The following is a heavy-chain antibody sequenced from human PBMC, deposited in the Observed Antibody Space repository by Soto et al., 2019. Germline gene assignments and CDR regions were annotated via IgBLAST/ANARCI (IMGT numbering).Heavy chain of an antibody. D-gene: IGHD2-21*02. CDR1: GFTVSSNY. CDR3: ARALKYDYYFDY. Sequence: PGGALRLSCAASGFTVSSNYMSWVRQAPGKGLEWVSVIYSGGSTYYADSVKGRFTISRDNSKNTLYLQMNSLRAEDTAVYYCARALKYDYYFDYWGQGTLVTVSS. V-gene: IGHV3-53*01. J-gene: IGHJ4*02. CDR2: IYSGGST.